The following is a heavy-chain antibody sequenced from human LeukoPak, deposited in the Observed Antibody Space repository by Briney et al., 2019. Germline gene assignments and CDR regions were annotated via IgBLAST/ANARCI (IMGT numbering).Heavy chain of an antibody. V-gene: IGHV1-69*13. D-gene: IGHD7-27*01. Sequence: GASVKVSCKASGGTFSSYAISRVRQAPGQGLEWMGGIIPIFGTANYAQKFQGRVTITADESTSTAYMELSSLRSEDTAVYYCARLLTGENWFDPWGQGTLVTASS. J-gene: IGHJ5*02. CDR3: ARLLTGENWFDP. CDR1: GGTFSSYA. CDR2: IIPIFGTA.